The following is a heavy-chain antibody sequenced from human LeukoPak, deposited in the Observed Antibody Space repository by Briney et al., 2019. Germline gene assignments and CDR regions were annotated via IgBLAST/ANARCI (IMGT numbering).Heavy chain of an antibody. CDR2: INHSGST. CDR3: ARGPLYYDILTGQFSSWYFDY. D-gene: IGHD3-9*01. J-gene: IGHJ4*02. Sequence: PSETLSLTCAVYGGSFSGYYWSWIRQPPGKGLEWIGEINHSGSTNYNPSLKSRVTISVDTSKNQFSLKLSSVTAADTAAYYCARGPLYYDILTGQFSSWYFDYWGQGTLVTVSS. CDR1: GGSFSGYY. V-gene: IGHV4-34*01.